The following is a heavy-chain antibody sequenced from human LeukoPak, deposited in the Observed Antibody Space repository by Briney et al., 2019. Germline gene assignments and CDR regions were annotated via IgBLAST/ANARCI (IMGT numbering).Heavy chain of an antibody. CDR1: GGSISSGSYY. V-gene: IGHV4-61*02. CDR2: IYTSGST. CDR3: ARGSYYYDSSGYSDY. D-gene: IGHD3-22*01. Sequence: PSETLSLTCTVSGGSISSGSYYWSWIRQPAGKGLEWIGRIYTSGSTNYNPSLKSRVTISVDTCKNQFSLKLSSVTAADTAVYYCARGSYYYDSSGYSDYWGQGTLVTVSS. J-gene: IGHJ4*02.